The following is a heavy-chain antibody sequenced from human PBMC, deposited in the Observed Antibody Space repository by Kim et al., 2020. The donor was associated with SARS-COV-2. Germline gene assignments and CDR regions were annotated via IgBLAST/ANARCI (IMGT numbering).Heavy chain of an antibody. J-gene: IGHJ4*02. CDR3: ARDLSFSLYTPGY. CDR1: GFTLSSYG. Sequence: GGSLRLSCVASGFTLSSYGIHWVRQAPGQGLEWLALIWFDGSKKYYADSVKGRFTISRDNSRNTVYLHMDSLRVEDTAAYYCARDLSFSLYTPGYWGQGT. CDR2: IWFDGSKK. V-gene: IGHV3-33*01.